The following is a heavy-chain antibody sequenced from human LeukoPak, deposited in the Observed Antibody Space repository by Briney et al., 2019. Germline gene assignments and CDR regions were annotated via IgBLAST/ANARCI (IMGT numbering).Heavy chain of an antibody. CDR1: VGSISSSSYY. V-gene: IGHV4-39*07. J-gene: IGHJ5*02. CDR3: ARVHYYDASDYSTSNWFDP. CDR2: VYYSGST. Sequence: SETLSLTCTVSVGSISSSSYYWGWVRQPPGKGLEWIGRVYYSGSTYYKQYLKSRVTISLDPSKNQSSLKLTSVAAADTALYHCARVHYYDASDYSTSNWFDPWGQGTLVTVSS. D-gene: IGHD3-22*01.